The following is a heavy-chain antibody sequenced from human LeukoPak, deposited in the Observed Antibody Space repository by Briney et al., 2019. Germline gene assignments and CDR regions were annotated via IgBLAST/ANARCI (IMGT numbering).Heavy chain of an antibody. V-gene: IGHV3-23*01. CDR2: IIGSGDST. Sequence: GESLRLSCAASGFTFSTYAMSWVRQAPGKGLEWVSSIIGSGDSTYYADSVKGRFTISRDNSKNTVYLQMNSLGADDTAVYYCTKREKYSYGHPWGQGTLVTVSS. J-gene: IGHJ5*02. D-gene: IGHD5-18*01. CDR1: GFTFSTYA. CDR3: TKREKYSYGHP.